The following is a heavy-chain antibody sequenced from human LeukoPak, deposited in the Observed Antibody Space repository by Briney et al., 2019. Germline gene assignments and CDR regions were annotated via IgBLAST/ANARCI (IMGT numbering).Heavy chain of an antibody. CDR3: ARQNDRSHDY. D-gene: IGHD1-1*01. CDR1: GGSISRSSYY. Sequence: SETLSLTCTVSGGSISRSSYYWGWIRQPPGKGLEWIGSIYYSGTTYSNPFLKSRVTISVDTSKNQFSLKLRSVTAADTAVYYCARQNDRSHDYWGQGTLVTVSS. J-gene: IGHJ4*02. V-gene: IGHV4-39*01. CDR2: IYYSGTT.